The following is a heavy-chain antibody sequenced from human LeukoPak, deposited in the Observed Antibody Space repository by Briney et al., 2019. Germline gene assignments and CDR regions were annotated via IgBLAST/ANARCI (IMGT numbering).Heavy chain of an antibody. CDR3: AKSWTVATPRQRYDFES. D-gene: IGHD5-12*01. CDR1: GFTFSVYS. CDR2: ITSNSATI. Sequence: GGSLRLSCAASGFTFSVYSMNWVRQPPGMGLEWVSYITSNSATIQYADSVKGRFTISRDNGKNSLSLQMNSLRAEDTAVYFCAKSWTVATPRQRYDFESWGQGTLVTVSS. V-gene: IGHV3-48*01. J-gene: IGHJ4*02.